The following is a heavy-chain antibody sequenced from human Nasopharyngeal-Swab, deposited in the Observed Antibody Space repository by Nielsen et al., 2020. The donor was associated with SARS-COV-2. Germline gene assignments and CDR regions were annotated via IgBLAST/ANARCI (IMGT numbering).Heavy chain of an antibody. Sequence: SETLSLTCAVYGGSFSGYYWSWIRQPPGKGLEWIGEIYHSGSTNYNPSLKSRVTISVDKSKNQFSLKLSSVTAADTAVYYCARRSREYYYGSGSYYNGYYYGMDVWGQGTTVTVSS. CDR3: ARRSREYYYGSGSYYNGYYYGMDV. CDR2: IYHSGST. CDR1: GGSFSGYY. V-gene: IGHV4-34*01. J-gene: IGHJ6*02. D-gene: IGHD3-10*01.